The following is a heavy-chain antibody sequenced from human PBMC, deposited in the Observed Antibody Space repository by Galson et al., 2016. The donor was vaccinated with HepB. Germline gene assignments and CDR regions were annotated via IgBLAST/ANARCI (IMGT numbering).Heavy chain of an antibody. V-gene: IGHV3-64*01. CDR2: ISSNGGTT. Sequence: SLRLSCAASGFTFRSHAMHWIRQAPGKGLEYVSAISSNGGTTYYASSVKGRFTISRDNSKNTLYLQMGSLRAEDMAVYYCARLKYQSISLGFDAFDIWGQGTMVTVSS. D-gene: IGHD3-16*01. CDR1: GFTFRSHA. CDR3: ARLKYQSISLGFDAFDI. J-gene: IGHJ3*02.